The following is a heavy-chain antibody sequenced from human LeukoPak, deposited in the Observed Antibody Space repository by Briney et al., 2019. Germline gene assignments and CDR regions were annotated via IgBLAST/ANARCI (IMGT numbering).Heavy chain of an antibody. D-gene: IGHD6-13*01. J-gene: IGHJ6*04. CDR1: GASVSSGSYY. V-gene: IGHV4-61*01. CDR3: ARDYSSSWGMSYYGMDV. Sequence: KTSETLSLTCTVSGASVSSGSYYWSWIRQPPGKGLEWIGNIYYIGSTNHNPSLKSRVTISVDTSKNQFSLKLSSVTAADTAVYYCARDYSSSWGMSYYGMDVWGKGTTVTVSS. CDR2: IYYIGST.